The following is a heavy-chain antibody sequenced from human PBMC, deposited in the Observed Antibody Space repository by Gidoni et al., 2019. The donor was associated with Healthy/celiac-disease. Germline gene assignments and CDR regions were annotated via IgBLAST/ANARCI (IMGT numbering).Heavy chain of an antibody. CDR1: GFTFRSYS. V-gene: IGHV3-48*01. CDR2: ISSSSSTI. CDR3: ARVPKDCSSTSCSYYYYGMDV. Sequence: EVQLVESGGGLVQPGGSLRLSCAASGFTFRSYSMTWVRQAPGKGLEWVSYISSSSSTIYYADSVKGRFTISRDNAKNSLYLQMNSLRAEDTAVYYCARVPKDCSSTSCSYYYYGMDVWGQGTTVTVSS. D-gene: IGHD2-2*01. J-gene: IGHJ6*02.